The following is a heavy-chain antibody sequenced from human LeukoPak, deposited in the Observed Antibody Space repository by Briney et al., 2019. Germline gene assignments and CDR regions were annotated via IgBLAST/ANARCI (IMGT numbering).Heavy chain of an antibody. D-gene: IGHD3-10*01. Sequence: GESLKISCKGSGYSFTNYWIGWVRQMPGKGLEWMGIIYPGDSDTRHSPSFQGQVTISADKSSSTAYLQWSSLKASDTAMYYCARVVTMVRGVPRAFDMWGQGTTVTVSS. V-gene: IGHV5-51*01. CDR1: GYSFTNYW. J-gene: IGHJ3*02. CDR2: IYPGDSDT. CDR3: ARVVTMVRGVPRAFDM.